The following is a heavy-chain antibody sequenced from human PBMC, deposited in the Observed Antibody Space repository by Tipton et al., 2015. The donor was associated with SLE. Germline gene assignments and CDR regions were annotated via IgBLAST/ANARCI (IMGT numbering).Heavy chain of an antibody. CDR3: ARQQLGRGMDV. CDR2: ISSSSSYI. CDR1: GFTFSSYS. Sequence: SLRLSCAASGFTFSSYSMNWVRQAPGKGLEWVSSISSSSSYIYYADSVKGRFTISRDNAKNSLYLQMNSLRAEDTAVYYCARQQLGRGMDVWGQGTTVTVPS. J-gene: IGHJ6*02. D-gene: IGHD6-6*01. V-gene: IGHV3-21*01.